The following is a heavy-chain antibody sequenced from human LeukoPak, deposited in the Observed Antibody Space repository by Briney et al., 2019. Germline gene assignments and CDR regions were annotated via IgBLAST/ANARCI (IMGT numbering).Heavy chain of an antibody. CDR2: LDPEDVEA. CDR3: ATSASAPAYYYGLDV. Sequence: ASVKVSCKVSGYSLTELSIHWVRQAPGKGLEWMGGLDPEDVEAIYAQKFQGRVTMTEDTSTDTAYMELRSLKSEDTAVYYCATSASAPAYYYGLDVWGRGTTVTVSS. V-gene: IGHV1-24*01. J-gene: IGHJ6*02. CDR1: GYSLTELS. D-gene: IGHD2-15*01.